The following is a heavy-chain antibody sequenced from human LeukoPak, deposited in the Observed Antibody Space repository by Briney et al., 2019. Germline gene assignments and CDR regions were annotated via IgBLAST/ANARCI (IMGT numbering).Heavy chain of an antibody. CDR1: GYTFTSYD. D-gene: IGHD3-16*01. V-gene: IGHV1-8*01. CDR3: ARVIWGPVDYYYMDV. J-gene: IGHJ6*03. CDR2: MNPNSGNT. Sequence: ASVKVSCKASGYTFTSYDINWVRQATGQGLEWMGWMNPNSGNTGYAQKFQGRVTMTRNTSISTAYMALSSLRSEDTAVYYCARVIWGPVDYYYMDVWGKGTTVTVSS.